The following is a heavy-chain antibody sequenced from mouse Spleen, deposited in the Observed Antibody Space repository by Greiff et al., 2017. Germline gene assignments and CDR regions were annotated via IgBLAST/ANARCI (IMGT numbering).Heavy chain of an antibody. J-gene: IGHJ4*01. CDR2: INPSNGGT. CDR1: GYTFTSYY. V-gene: IGHV1S81*02. CDR3: APYFYYAMDY. Sequence: VQLQQPGAELVKPGASVKLSCKASGYTFTSYYMYWVKQRPGQGLEWIGGINPSNGGTNFNEKFKSKATLTVDKSSSTAYMQLSSLTSEDSAVYYCAPYFYYAMDYWGQGTSVTVSS. D-gene: IGHD2-10*01.